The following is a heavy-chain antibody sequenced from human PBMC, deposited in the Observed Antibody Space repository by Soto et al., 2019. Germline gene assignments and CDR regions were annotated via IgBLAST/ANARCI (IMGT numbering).Heavy chain of an antibody. CDR1: GDSVSSNSAA. Sequence: SQTLSLTCAISGDSVSSNSAAWNWIRQSPSRGLEWLGRTYYRSKWYNDYAVSVKSRITINPDTSKNQFSLQLNSVTPEDTAVYYCARDLPRQPRGYYYYYGMDVWGQGTTVTVSS. CDR3: ARDLPRQPRGYYYYYGMDV. V-gene: IGHV6-1*01. CDR2: TYYRSKWYN. J-gene: IGHJ6*02. D-gene: IGHD6-13*01.